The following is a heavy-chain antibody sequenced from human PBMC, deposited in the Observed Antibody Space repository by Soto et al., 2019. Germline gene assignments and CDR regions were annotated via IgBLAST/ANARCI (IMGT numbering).Heavy chain of an antibody. Sequence: SETLSLTCTVSGGAISSYYWSWIRQPPGKGLEWIGYIYYSGSTDYNPSLESRVTISVDTSKTQFSLKLSSVTAADTAVYYCARAPRYTFGSYCFDYWGQGTLVTVSS. J-gene: IGHJ4*02. CDR1: GGAISSYY. D-gene: IGHD3-16*01. V-gene: IGHV4-59*01. CDR3: ARAPRYTFGSYCFDY. CDR2: IYYSGST.